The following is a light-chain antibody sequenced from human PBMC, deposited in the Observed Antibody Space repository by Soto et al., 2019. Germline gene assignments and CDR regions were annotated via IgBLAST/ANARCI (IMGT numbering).Light chain of an antibody. V-gene: IGKV1-5*01. CDR1: QSISKY. CDR3: QPYNNYPWT. J-gene: IGKJ1*01. CDR2: AAS. Sequence: DIQMTQSPSTLSASIGDRVTITCRASQSISKYLAWYQQKPGKAPKLLIYAASSLQIGVPSRFSGSGSGPEFTLTISSLQPDDFATYYCQPYNNYPWTFGQGTKVEIK.